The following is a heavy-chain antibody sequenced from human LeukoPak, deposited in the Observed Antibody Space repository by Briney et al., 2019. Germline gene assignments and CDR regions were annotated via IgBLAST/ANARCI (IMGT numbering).Heavy chain of an antibody. CDR1: GGSISSGDYY. Sequence: SQTLSLTCTVSGGSISSGDYYRNWIRQPPGKGLEWIGYIYYSGSTYYNPSLKSRVTISVDTSKNQFSLKVNSLTAADTAVYYCAREPIGTHFDYWGRGTLVTVSS. J-gene: IGHJ4*02. CDR2: IYYSGST. D-gene: IGHD1-7*01. V-gene: IGHV4-30-4*01. CDR3: AREPIGTHFDY.